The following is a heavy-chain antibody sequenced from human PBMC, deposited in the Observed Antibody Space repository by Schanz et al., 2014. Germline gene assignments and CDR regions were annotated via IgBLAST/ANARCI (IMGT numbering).Heavy chain of an antibody. V-gene: IGHV3-11*01. CDR1: GFTFSDYY. J-gene: IGHJ4*02. CDR2: INGGGETT. CDR3: ARGPDSTSADVTRGRRRYYFDY. D-gene: IGHD6-13*01. Sequence: QVHLVESGGGLVKPGGSLRLSCAASGFTFSDYYMTWIRQAPGKGLEWVSYINGGGETTYYADSVRGRFTISRDNAKNSLFLQMNSLRAEDTAKYYCARGPDSTSADVTRGRRRYYFDYWGQGTLVTVSS.